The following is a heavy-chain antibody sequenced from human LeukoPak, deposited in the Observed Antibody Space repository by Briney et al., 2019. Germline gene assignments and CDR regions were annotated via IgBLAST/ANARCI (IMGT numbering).Heavy chain of an antibody. CDR3: ARYHWNDVAY. CDR2: IKEDGSEK. D-gene: IGHD1-1*01. J-gene: IGHJ4*02. V-gene: IGHV3-7*01. Sequence: GGSLRLSCAASGFTFSDYWMTWVRQAPGKGLEWVANIKEDGSEKYYVDSVRGRFTISRDNAKNSLYLQMNSLRAEDSAVYYCARYHWNDVAYWGQGTLVTVSS. CDR1: GFTFSDYW.